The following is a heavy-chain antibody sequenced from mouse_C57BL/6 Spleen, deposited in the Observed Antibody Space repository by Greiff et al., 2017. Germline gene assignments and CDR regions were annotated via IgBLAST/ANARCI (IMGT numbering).Heavy chain of an antibody. CDR2: IYPGSGST. V-gene: IGHV1-55*01. J-gene: IGHJ4*01. CDR1: GYTFTSYW. CDR3: ARCTKRYAMGY. Sequence: QVHVKQPGAELVKPGASVKMSCKATGYTFTSYWITWVKQRPGQGLEWIGDIYPGSGSTNYNEKFKSKATLTVDTSSSTAYMQLSSLTSEDSAVYCCARCTKRYAMGYWGKSISVTVAS.